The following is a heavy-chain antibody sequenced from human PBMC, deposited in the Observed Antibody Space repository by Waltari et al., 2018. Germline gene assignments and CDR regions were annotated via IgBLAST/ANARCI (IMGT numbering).Heavy chain of an antibody. D-gene: IGHD4-17*01. CDR2: INAGNGNT. CDR1: GYTFTSYA. J-gene: IGHJ6*02. V-gene: IGHV1-3*01. Sequence: QVQLVQSGAEVKKPGASVKVSCKASGYTFTSYAMHWVRQAPGQRLEWMGWINAGNGNTKYSQKFQGRVTITRDTSASTAYMERSSLRSEDTAVYYCARGYDYGDYVSIYYYYGMDVWGQGTTVIVSS. CDR3: ARGYDYGDYVSIYYYYGMDV.